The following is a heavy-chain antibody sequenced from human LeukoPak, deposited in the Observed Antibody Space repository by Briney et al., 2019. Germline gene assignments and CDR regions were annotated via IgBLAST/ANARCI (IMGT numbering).Heavy chain of an antibody. Sequence: ASVMVSCKASGYTFTSYDINWVRQATGQGLEWMGWMNPNSGNTGYAQKFQGRVTMTRNTSISTAYMELSSLRSEDTAVYYCARALGATHSLWYWGQGTLVTVSS. J-gene: IGHJ4*02. CDR1: GYTFTSYD. CDR3: ARALGATHSLWY. CDR2: MNPNSGNT. V-gene: IGHV1-8*01. D-gene: IGHD1-26*01.